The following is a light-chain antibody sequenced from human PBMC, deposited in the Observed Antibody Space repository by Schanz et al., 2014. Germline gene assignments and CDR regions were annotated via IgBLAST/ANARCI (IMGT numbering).Light chain of an antibody. V-gene: IGLV2-8*01. CDR1: SSDVGGYNY. Sequence: QSALTQPPSASGSPGQSVTISCTGTSSDVGGYNYVSWYQQHPGKAPKLMIYEVSQRPSGVPDRFSGSKSGTSASLAISGLQSEDEADFYCAAWDDSLNGLLFGGGTKLTVL. CDR3: AAWDDSLNGLL. CDR2: EVS. J-gene: IGLJ2*01.